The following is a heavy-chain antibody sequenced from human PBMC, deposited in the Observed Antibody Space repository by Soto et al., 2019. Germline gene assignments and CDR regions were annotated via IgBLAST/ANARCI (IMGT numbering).Heavy chain of an antibody. Sequence: SETLSLTCTVSGGSISSYYWSWIRQPPGKGLEWIGYIYYSGSTNYNPSLKSRVTISVDTSKNQFSLKLSSVTAADTAVYYCARLXPHCSSTSCYWGWFDPWGQGTLVTVSS. V-gene: IGHV4-59*08. CDR2: IYYSGST. J-gene: IGHJ5*02. CDR3: ARLXPHCSSTSCYWGWFDP. CDR1: GGSISSYY. D-gene: IGHD2-2*01.